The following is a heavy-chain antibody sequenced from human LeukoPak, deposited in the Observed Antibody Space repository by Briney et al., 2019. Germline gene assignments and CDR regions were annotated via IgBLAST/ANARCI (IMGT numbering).Heavy chain of an antibody. D-gene: IGHD4-17*01. CDR1: GRSISSYY. V-gene: IGHV4-59*07. Sequence: SDTLSLTCTVSGRSISSYYLTWIRQPPGKGLEWIGYIYNSVNTNSDPSLKSRVTISVDKSKNQFSLKLRSVTAADTAVYYCTRGLRAEYWGQGTLVTVSS. CDR2: IYNSVNT. J-gene: IGHJ4*02. CDR3: TRGLRAEY.